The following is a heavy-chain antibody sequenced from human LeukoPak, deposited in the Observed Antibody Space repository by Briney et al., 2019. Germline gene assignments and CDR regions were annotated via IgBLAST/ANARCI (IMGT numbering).Heavy chain of an antibody. D-gene: IGHD3-10*01. V-gene: IGHV3-30*03. J-gene: IGHJ4*02. CDR3: ARLLGYYFDF. Sequence: GGSLRLSCAASGFPLNNYGLHWVRQAPGKGLEWVTFIPYDGSDKFYADSVKGRFTISRDNSKNTLYLQMNSLRAEDTALYYCARLLGYYFDFWGQGTLVSVSS. CDR1: GFPLNNYG. CDR2: IPYDGSDK.